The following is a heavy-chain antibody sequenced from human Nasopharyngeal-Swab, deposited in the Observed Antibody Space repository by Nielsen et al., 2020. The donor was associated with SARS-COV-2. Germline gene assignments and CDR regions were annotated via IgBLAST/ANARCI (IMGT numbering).Heavy chain of an antibody. CDR2: ISYDGTNNK. Sequence: IRQPPGKGLEWVAVISYDGTNNKYYGDSVKGRFTISRDNSKNTLYLQMNSLRAEDTAVYYCAKLIAVTGSDYWGQGTLVTVSS. D-gene: IGHD6-19*01. J-gene: IGHJ4*02. CDR3: AKLIAVTGSDY. V-gene: IGHV3-30*18.